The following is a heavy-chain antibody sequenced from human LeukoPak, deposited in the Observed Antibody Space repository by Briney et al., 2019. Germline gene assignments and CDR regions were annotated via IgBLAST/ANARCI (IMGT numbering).Heavy chain of an antibody. CDR1: GFTFSSYA. J-gene: IGHJ4*02. Sequence: GGSLRLSCAASGFTFSSYAMSWVRQAPGKGLEWVSAISGSGGSTYYADSVKGRFTISRDNSKNTLYLQMNSLRAEDTAVYYCARELRGGGSYYTLPNWGQGTLVTVSS. V-gene: IGHV3-23*01. CDR3: ARELRGGGSYYTLPN. CDR2: ISGSGGST. D-gene: IGHD1-26*01.